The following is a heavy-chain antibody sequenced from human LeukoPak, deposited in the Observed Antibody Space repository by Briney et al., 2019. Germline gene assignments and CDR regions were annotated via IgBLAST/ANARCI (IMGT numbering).Heavy chain of an antibody. V-gene: IGHV4-34*01. CDR3: ASTHYDILTGYYWEVDAFDI. D-gene: IGHD3-9*01. CDR1: GGSFSGYY. Sequence: SETLSLTCAVYGGSFSGYYWSRIRQPPGKGLEWIGEINHSGSTNYNPSLKSRVTISVDTSKNQFSLKLSSVTAADTAVYYCASTHYDILTGYYWEVDAFDIWGQGTMVTVSS. J-gene: IGHJ3*02. CDR2: INHSGST.